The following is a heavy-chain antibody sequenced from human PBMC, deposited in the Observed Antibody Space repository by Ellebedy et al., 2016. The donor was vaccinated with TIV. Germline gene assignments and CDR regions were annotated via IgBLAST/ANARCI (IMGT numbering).Heavy chain of an antibody. CDR3: AKWGNYYDSSGYPN. CDR1: GFTFSSYG. D-gene: IGHD3-22*01. Sequence: GGSLRLSCAASGFTFSSYGMHWVRQAPGKGLEWVAVISYDGSNKYYADSVKGRFTISRDNSKNTLCLQMNSLRGEDTAVYYCAKWGNYYDSSGYPNWGQGTLVTVSS. V-gene: IGHV3-30*18. CDR2: ISYDGSNK. J-gene: IGHJ4*02.